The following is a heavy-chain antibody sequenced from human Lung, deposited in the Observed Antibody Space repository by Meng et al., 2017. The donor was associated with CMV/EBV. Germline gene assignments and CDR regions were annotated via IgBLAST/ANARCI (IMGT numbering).Heavy chain of an antibody. V-gene: IGHV4-4*02. CDR3: ASFPPPGKQWLVTDY. CDR1: GGSISSSNW. D-gene: IGHD6-19*01. Sequence: LQDSGPGLVKPSGTLSLTCAVSGGSISSSNWGSWVRQPPGKGLEWIGEIYHSGSTNYNPSLKSRVTISVDKSKNQFSLKLSSVTAADTAVYYCASFPPPGKQWLVTDYWGQGTLVTVSS. CDR2: IYHSGST. J-gene: IGHJ4*02.